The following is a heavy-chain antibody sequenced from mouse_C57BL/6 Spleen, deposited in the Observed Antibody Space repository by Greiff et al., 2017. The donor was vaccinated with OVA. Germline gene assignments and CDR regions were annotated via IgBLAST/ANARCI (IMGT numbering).Heavy chain of an antibody. Sequence: EVQVVESGGGLVKPGGSLKLSCAASGFTFSSYTMSWVRQTPEKRLEWVATISGGGGNTYYPDSVKGRFTISRDNAKNTLYLQMSSLRSEDTALYYCARNKLGRNFDYWGQGTTLTVSS. D-gene: IGHD4-1*01. V-gene: IGHV5-9*01. CDR3: ARNKLGRNFDY. CDR2: ISGGGGNT. J-gene: IGHJ2*01. CDR1: GFTFSSYT.